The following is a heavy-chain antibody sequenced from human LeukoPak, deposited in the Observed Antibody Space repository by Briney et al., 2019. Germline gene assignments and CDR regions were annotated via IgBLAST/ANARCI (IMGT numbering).Heavy chain of an antibody. CDR1: GGTFSSYA. CDR3: ARARYCSGGSCRLFDY. Sequence: SVKVSCKASGGTFSSYAISWVRQAPGQGLEWMGGIIPIFGTANYAQKFQGRVTITADESTSTAYMEPSSLRSEDTAVYYCARARYCSGGSCRLFDYWGQGTLVTVSS. D-gene: IGHD2-15*01. CDR2: IIPIFGTA. V-gene: IGHV1-69*01. J-gene: IGHJ4*02.